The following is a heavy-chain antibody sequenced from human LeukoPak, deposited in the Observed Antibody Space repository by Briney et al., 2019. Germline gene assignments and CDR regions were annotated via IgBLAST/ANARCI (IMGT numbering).Heavy chain of an antibody. D-gene: IGHD3-3*01. CDR3: AREIFGARAFQY. Sequence: SETLSLTCAVSGDSLNTNTWWSWVRPPPGKGLEWTGEIFHSGSTNYHPSLESRLTISMDKSKNSFSLRLTSVTAADTAVYYCAREIFGARAFQYWGQGSLVTVSS. CDR2: IFHSGST. CDR1: GDSLNTNTW. V-gene: IGHV4-4*02. J-gene: IGHJ4*02.